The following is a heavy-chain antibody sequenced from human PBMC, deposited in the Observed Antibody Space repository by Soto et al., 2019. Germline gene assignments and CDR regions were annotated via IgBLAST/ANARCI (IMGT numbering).Heavy chain of an antibody. CDR2: IIPVFGLV. Sequence: QVHLLLQSGAEVKKPGSSVKVSCKASGGTPSNSAISWVRQAPGQGLEWMGGIIPVFGLVKYAQNFQGRVTITADESTHTAYMELSSLRPEDAAVYYCAGGRIVVVGSRAYYGMDVWGQGTTVTVPS. D-gene: IGHD3-22*01. V-gene: IGHV1-69*01. J-gene: IGHJ6*02. CDR1: GGTPSNSA. CDR3: AGGRIVVVGSRAYYGMDV.